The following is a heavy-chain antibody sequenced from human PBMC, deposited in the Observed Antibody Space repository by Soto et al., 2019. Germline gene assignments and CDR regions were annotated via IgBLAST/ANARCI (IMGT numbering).Heavy chain of an antibody. CDR2: IYYSGST. D-gene: IGHD2-15*01. CDR1: GGSISSGDYY. V-gene: IGHV4-30-4*08. J-gene: IGHJ4*02. Sequence: SETLSLTCTVSGGSISSGDYYWSWIRPVPGKGLEWIGYIYYSGSTYYNPSLKSRITIDADTSKNQFPLQLNPVTPEDTAVYYCARDKCPGGSCRDGLDYWGQGTLVTVSS. CDR3: ARDKCPGGSCRDGLDY.